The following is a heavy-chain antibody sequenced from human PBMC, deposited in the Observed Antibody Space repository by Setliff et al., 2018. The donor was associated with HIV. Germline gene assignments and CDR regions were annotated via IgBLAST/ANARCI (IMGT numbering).Heavy chain of an antibody. CDR2: IYNGGAS. V-gene: IGHV4-39*07. CDR1: GDSINSGSCY. J-gene: IGHJ6*04. D-gene: IGHD3-16*01. CDR3: AKIEVGYYYYMDV. Sequence: SETLSLTCIVSGDSINSGSCYWGWIRQPPGKGLEWIGTIYNGGASHYNPSLKSRVIIFLDTSKNQFSLELTSVTAADTAVYYCAKIEVGYYYYMDVWGKGTSVTVSS.